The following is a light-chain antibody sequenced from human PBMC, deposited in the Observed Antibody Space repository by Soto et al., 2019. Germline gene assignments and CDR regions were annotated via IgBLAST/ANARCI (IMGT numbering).Light chain of an antibody. J-gene: IGLJ2*01. CDR1: SSNIGSNT. V-gene: IGLV1-44*01. CDR2: SND. Sequence: QSVLTQSPSVSATPGQRVSISCSGSSSNIGSNTVSWYQHVPGTAPKLLIYSNDQRPSAVPGRFSGSKSGSSASLAISGLQSDDEADSYCATWDDSFNVVFGGGTKLTVL. CDR3: ATWDDSFNVV.